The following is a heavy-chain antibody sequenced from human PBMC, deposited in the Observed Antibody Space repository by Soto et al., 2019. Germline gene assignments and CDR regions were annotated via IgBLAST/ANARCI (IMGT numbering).Heavy chain of an antibody. V-gene: IGHV1-46*01. CDR3: ARGGHVVVVTAALDY. J-gene: IGHJ4*02. CDR1: GDTFTDYY. Sequence: QVQLMQSGAEVKKPGASVKVSCKASGDTFTDYYIHWVRQAPGQGLEWMGTVNPSGGHTTYAQHFGGRVTMTRDTSTSTLYMELTSLTSEDTAVYYCARGGHVVVVTAALDYWGQGTLVTVSS. CDR2: VNPSGGHT. D-gene: IGHD2-21*02.